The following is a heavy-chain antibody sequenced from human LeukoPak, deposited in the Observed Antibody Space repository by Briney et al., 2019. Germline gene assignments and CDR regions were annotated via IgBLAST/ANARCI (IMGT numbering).Heavy chain of an antibody. Sequence: GGSLRLSCAASGFTFSNAWMSWVRQAPGKGREWVGRIKSKSDGGTTDYAAPVKGRFTISRGDSKNTLYLQMNSLKTEDTAVYYCTTSPYCSSTSCPFDSWGQGTLVTVSS. CDR1: GFTFSNAW. J-gene: IGHJ4*02. D-gene: IGHD2-2*01. CDR3: TTSPYCSSTSCPFDS. V-gene: IGHV3-15*01. CDR2: IKSKSDGGTT.